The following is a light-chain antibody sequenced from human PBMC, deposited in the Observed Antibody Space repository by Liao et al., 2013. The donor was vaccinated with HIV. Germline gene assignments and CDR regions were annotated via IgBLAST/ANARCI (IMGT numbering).Light chain of an antibody. Sequence: SYELTQPPSVSVSPGQTASITCSGDQLGDKYACWYQQKPGQSPVLVIYQDTQRPSGIPERFSGSNSGNTATLTISGTQGMDEADYYCQAWDSRTAVFGGGTKLTVL. V-gene: IGLV3-1*01. CDR2: QDT. CDR1: QLGDKY. J-gene: IGLJ2*01. CDR3: QAWDSRTAV.